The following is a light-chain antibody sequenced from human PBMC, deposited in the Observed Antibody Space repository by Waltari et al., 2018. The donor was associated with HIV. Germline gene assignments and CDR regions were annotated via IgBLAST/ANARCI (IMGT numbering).Light chain of an antibody. V-gene: IGKV1-39*01. J-gene: IGKJ3*01. CDR2: DAS. CDR1: QTVNNK. Sequence: DIQMTQSPSSLSASVGDSVTITCRASQTVNNKLNWYQQKPGEAPKVVIYDASTLQSGVPSRFRSGGSWTDFTLTITSLQLDDFATYFCQQNFSYPLTFGPGTKVDI. CDR3: QQNFSYPLT.